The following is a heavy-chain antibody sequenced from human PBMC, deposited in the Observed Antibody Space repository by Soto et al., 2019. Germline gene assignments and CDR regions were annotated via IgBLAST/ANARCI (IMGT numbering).Heavy chain of an antibody. CDR2: INPGVGT. V-gene: IGHV1-46*01. CDR1: GYTFTSYY. Sequence: QVQLVQSGAEVKKPGASVKVSCKASGYTFTSYYVHWVRQAPGQGLEWMGIINPGVGTSYAQKFQGRVTMSRDTSTSTVYMELSSLRSEDTAVYYCARVYCSGGSCYGIDYGGQGTLVPVSS. D-gene: IGHD2-15*01. J-gene: IGHJ4*02. CDR3: ARVYCSGGSCYGIDY.